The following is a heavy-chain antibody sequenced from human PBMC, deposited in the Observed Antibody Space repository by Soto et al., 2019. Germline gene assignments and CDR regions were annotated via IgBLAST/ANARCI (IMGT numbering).Heavy chain of an antibody. CDR1: GGTFSSYA. CDR2: IIPIFGTA. CDR3: VRVKQRGGWSYNWFDP. Sequence: QVQLVQSGAEVKKPGSSVKVSCKASGGTFSSYAISWVRQAPGQGLEWMGGIIPIFGTANYAQKFQGRVTITADESTSTAYMELSSLRSEDTAVYYCVRVKQRGGWSYNWFDPWGQGTLVTVSS. V-gene: IGHV1-69*01. D-gene: IGHD3-10*01. J-gene: IGHJ5*02.